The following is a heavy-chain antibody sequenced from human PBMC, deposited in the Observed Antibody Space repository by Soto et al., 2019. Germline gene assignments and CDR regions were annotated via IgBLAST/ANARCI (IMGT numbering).Heavy chain of an antibody. J-gene: IGHJ6*02. V-gene: IGHV1-46*01. CDR1: GYTFTSYD. Sequence: ASVKVSCKASGYTFTSYDINWVRQAPGQGLEWMGIINPSGGSTSYAQKFQGRVTMTRDTSTSTVYMELSSLRSEDTAVYYCATRFSSSWTDYYYGMDVWGQGTTVTVSS. CDR2: INPSGGST. D-gene: IGHD6-13*01. CDR3: ATRFSSSWTDYYYGMDV.